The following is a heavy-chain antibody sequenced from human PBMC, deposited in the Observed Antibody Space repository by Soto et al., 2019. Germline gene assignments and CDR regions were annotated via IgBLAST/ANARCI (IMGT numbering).Heavy chain of an antibody. V-gene: IGHV1-69*13. J-gene: IGHJ6*02. D-gene: IGHD3-3*01. Sequence: SVKVSCKASGGTFSSYAISWVRQAPGQGLEWMGGIIPIFGTANYAQKFQGRVTITADESTSTAYMELSSLRSEDTAVYYCARYYYDFWSGYSCYYYGMDVWGQGTTVTAP. CDR2: IIPIFGTA. CDR1: GGTFSSYA. CDR3: ARYYYDFWSGYSCYYYGMDV.